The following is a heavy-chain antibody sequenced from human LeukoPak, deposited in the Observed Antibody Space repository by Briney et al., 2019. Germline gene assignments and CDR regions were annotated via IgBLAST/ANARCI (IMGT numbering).Heavy chain of an antibody. D-gene: IGHD2-2*01. V-gene: IGHV4-30-2*01. CDR3: AREGPSQRPAGPDY. Sequence: SETLSLTCTVSGGSISSGGYYWSWIRQPPGKGLVWIGYIYHSGSTYYNPSLKSRVTISVDRSKNQFSLKLSSVTAADTAVYYCAREGPSQRPAGPDYWGQGTLVTVSS. CDR2: IYHSGST. J-gene: IGHJ4*02. CDR1: GGSISSGGYY.